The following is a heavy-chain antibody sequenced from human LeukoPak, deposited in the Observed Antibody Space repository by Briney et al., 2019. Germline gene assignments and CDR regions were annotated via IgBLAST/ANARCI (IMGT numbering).Heavy chain of an antibody. CDR2: VNLQGST. J-gene: IGHJ4*02. CDR3: AREGGPYRPLDY. CDR1: GGSITNTNY. V-gene: IGHV4-4*02. Sequence: PSETLSLTCGVSGGSITNTNYWTWVRQPPGKGLEWIGEVNLQGSTNYNPSLMGRVAISVDTSENHVSLQLTSVTAADTAVYYCAREGGPYRPLDYSGQGTLVTVSS.